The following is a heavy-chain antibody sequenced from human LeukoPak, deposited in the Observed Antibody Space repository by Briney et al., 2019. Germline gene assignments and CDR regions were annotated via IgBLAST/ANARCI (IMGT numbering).Heavy chain of an antibody. D-gene: IGHD5-24*01. V-gene: IGHV4-39*01. Sequence: PSETLSLTCTVSGGSISSTSYYWGWIRQPPGKGLEWIGSIYYSGSTNYNPSLKSRVTISVDTSKNQFSLKLSSVTAADTAVYYCARHGGGGGDGYNHDAFDIWGQGTMVTVSS. CDR3: ARHGGGGGDGYNHDAFDI. CDR1: GGSISSTSYY. CDR2: IYYSGST. J-gene: IGHJ3*02.